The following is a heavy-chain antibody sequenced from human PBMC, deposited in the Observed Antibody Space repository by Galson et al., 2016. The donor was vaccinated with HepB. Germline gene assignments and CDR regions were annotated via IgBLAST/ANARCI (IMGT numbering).Heavy chain of an antibody. CDR1: GYTFTTYG. J-gene: IGHJ6*02. V-gene: IGHV1-18*01. CDR2: ISAYNGNT. CDR3: ARDPRKIRYQLLEIYYYYYSLDG. D-gene: IGHD2-2*01. Sequence: SVKVSCKASGYTFTTYGISWVRQAPGQGLEWMGWISAYNGNTNYAQKLQGRVTMTTDTSTSTAYMELRSLRSDDTAVDYCARDPRKIRYQLLEIYYYYYSLDGWGQGPTVTVSS.